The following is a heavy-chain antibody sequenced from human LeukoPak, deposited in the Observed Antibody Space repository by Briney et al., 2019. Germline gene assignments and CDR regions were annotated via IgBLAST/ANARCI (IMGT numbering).Heavy chain of an antibody. J-gene: IGHJ4*02. CDR1: GYTFNDYA. V-gene: IGHV7-4-1*02. CDR3: ARDGGSGSYDY. D-gene: IGHD3-10*01. CDR2: INTNTGNP. Sequence: ASVKVSCKASGYTFNDYAINWVRQAPGHGLEWMGWINTNTGNPTFAQGFTGRFVCSLDTSVSTAYLQITSLKAEDTAVYYCARDGGSGSYDYWGQGTLVTVSS.